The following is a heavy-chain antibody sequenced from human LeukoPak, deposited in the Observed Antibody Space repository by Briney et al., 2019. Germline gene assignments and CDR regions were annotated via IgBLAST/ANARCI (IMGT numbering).Heavy chain of an antibody. CDR2: IYHSGST. J-gene: IGHJ4*02. V-gene: IGHV4-38-2*01. CDR3: ARVAYGLDY. D-gene: IGHD3/OR15-3a*01. Sequence: SETLSLTCAVSGYSISSGYYWGWIRQPPGKGLEWIGSIYHSGSTYYNPSLKSRVTISVDTSKNQFSLKLSSVTAADTAVYYCARVAYGLDYWGQGTLVTVSS. CDR1: GYSISSGYY.